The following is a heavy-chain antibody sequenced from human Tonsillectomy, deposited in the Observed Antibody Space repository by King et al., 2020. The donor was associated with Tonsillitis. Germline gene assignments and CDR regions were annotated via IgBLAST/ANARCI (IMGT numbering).Heavy chain of an antibody. CDR2: INYNDNA. D-gene: IGHD3-3*02. Sequence: VQLQESGPGLVKPSQTLSLTCSVSGGSISRGFYYWTWIRQPQGKGREWMGYINYNDNANYNPSPEGRVTIAVDTSKNRFSLRLTSATAADTAVYYCARVSGASGPPLVDYWGQGTLVTVSS. CDR1: GGSISRGFYY. J-gene: IGHJ4*02. V-gene: IGHV4-30-4*01. CDR3: ARVSGASGPPLVDY.